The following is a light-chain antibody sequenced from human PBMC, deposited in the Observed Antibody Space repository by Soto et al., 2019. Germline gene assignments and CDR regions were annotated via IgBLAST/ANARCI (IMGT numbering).Light chain of an antibody. CDR2: GAS. J-gene: IGKJ1*01. CDR3: QQSYSSPQT. V-gene: IGKV3-15*01. Sequence: IVMTQSPATLSVSPGERATLSCRASQSVSSNLAWYQQKPGQAPRLLIYGASTRATGIPARFSGSGSGTEFTLTISSLQPEDFAIYYCQQSYSSPQTFGQGTKVE. CDR1: QSVSSN.